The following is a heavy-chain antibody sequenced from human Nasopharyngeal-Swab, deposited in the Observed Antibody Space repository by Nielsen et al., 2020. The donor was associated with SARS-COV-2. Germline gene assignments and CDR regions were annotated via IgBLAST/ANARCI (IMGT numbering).Heavy chain of an antibody. CDR3: ATGAVTGLDY. V-gene: IGHV1-2*06. D-gene: IGHD4-17*01. Sequence: ASVKVSCKASGYTFTGYYMHWVRQAPGQGLEWMGRINPNSGGTNYAQKFQGRVTMTEDTSTDTAYMELSSLRSEDTAVYYCATGAVTGLDYWGQGTLVTVSS. CDR2: INPNSGGT. J-gene: IGHJ4*02. CDR1: GYTFTGYY.